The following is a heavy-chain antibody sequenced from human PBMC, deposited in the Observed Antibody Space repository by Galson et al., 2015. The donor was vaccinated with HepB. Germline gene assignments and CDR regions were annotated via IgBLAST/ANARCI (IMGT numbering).Heavy chain of an antibody. V-gene: IGHV3-53*04. D-gene: IGHD3-10*01. CDR2: IYSGGST. CDR1: GFTVSSNY. J-gene: IGHJ6*02. Sequence: SLRLSCASSGFTVSSNYMSWVRQAPGKGLEWVSVIYSGGSTYYADSVKGRFTISRHNSKNTLYLQMNSLRAEDTAVYYCARDAIDTMVRGVKVYYYYYGMDVWGQGTTVTVSS. CDR3: ARDAIDTMVRGVKVYYYYYGMDV.